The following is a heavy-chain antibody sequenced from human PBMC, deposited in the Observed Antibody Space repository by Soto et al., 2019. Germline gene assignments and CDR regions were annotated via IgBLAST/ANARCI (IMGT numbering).Heavy chain of an antibody. CDR1: GYTFTSYG. V-gene: IGHV1-18*01. J-gene: IGHJ3*02. Sequence: ASVKVSCKASGYTFTSYGISWVRQAPGQGLGWMGWISAYNGNTNYAQKLQGRVTMTADTSTSTAYMELRSLRSDDTAVYYCARNYDIPARYVFDIWGQGTMVTVSS. CDR3: ARNYDIPARYVFDI. D-gene: IGHD3-9*01. CDR2: ISAYNGNT.